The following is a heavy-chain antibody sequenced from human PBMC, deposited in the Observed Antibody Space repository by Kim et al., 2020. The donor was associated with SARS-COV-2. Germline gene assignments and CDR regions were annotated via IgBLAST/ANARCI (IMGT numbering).Heavy chain of an antibody. J-gene: IGHJ4*02. CDR3: ATTGYSSGWYFVFSF. CDR1: GYTLSKLS. CDR2: FDPEDGET. Sequence: ASVKVSCKASGYTLSKLSIHWVRQAPGKGLEWMGAFDPEDGETIYAQKFQGRVTMTEDPSTHTAYMEMTSLRSEDTAVYYCATTGYSSGWYFVFSFWGQG. D-gene: IGHD6-19*01. V-gene: IGHV1-24*01.